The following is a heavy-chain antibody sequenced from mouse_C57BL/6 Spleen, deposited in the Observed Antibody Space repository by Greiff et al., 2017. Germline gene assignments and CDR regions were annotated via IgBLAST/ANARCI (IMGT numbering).Heavy chain of an antibody. Sequence: VQLQQPGAELVKPGASVKMSCKASGYTFTSYWITWVKQRPGQGLEWIGDIYPGSGSTNYNEKFKSKATLTVDTSSSTAYMQLSSLTSEDSAVYYCARGDYGSSPVFAYWGQGTLVTVSA. J-gene: IGHJ3*01. CDR2: IYPGSGST. CDR1: GYTFTSYW. CDR3: ARGDYGSSPVFAY. D-gene: IGHD1-1*01. V-gene: IGHV1-55*01.